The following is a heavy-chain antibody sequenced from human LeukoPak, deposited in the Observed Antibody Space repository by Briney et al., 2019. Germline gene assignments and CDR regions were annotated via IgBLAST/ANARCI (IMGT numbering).Heavy chain of an antibody. J-gene: IGHJ4*02. D-gene: IGHD3-10*01. CDR1: GFTFGDYA. Sequence: GGSLGLSCTASGFTFGDYAMSWVRQAPGKGLEWVGFIRSKAYGGTTEYAASVKGRFTISRDDSESIAYLQMNSLKTEDTAVYYCTRDMGLLTYYYGSGSYYWGQGTLVTVSS. V-gene: IGHV3-49*04. CDR3: TRDMGLLTYYYGSGSYY. CDR2: IRSKAYGGTT.